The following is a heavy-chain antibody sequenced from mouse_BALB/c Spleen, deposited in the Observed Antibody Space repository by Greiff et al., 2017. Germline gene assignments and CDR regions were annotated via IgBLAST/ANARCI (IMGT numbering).Heavy chain of an antibody. CDR2: ISTYYGDA. Sequence: VQLQQSGAELVRPGVSVKISCKGSGYTFTDYAMHWVKQSHAKSLEWIGVISTYYGDASYNQKFKGKATMTVDKSSSTAYMELARLTSEDSAIYYCARRRDGNYEGGAMDYWGQGTSVTVSS. V-gene: IGHV1S137*01. CDR3: ARRRDGNYEGGAMDY. CDR1: GYTFTDYA. J-gene: IGHJ4*01. D-gene: IGHD2-1*01.